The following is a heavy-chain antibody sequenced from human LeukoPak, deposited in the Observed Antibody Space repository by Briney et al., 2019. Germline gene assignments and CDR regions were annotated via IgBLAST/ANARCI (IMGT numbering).Heavy chain of an antibody. CDR1: GFTFSSYA. CDR3: ARLYVWGTYRCLDY. CDR2: ISGSGGST. J-gene: IGHJ4*02. Sequence: GGSLRLSCAASGFTFSSYAMSWVRQAPGKGLEWVSAISGSGGSTYYADSVRGRFTISRDNSKNTLYLQMNSLRAEDTAVYYCARLYVWGTYRCLDYWGQGTLVTVSS. D-gene: IGHD3-16*02. V-gene: IGHV3-23*01.